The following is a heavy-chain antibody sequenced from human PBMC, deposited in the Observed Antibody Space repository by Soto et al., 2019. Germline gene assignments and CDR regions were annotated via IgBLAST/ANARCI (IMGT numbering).Heavy chain of an antibody. D-gene: IGHD6-13*01. CDR3: HQPIAAAGAFDI. Sequence: GGSLRLSCAASGFTFSSYAMHWVRQAPGKGLEWVAVISYDGSNKYYADSVKGRFTISRDNSKNTLYLQMNSLRAEDTAVYYCHQPIAAAGAFDIWGQGTMVTVSS. V-gene: IGHV3-30*04. CDR1: GFTFSSYA. J-gene: IGHJ3*02. CDR2: ISYDGSNK.